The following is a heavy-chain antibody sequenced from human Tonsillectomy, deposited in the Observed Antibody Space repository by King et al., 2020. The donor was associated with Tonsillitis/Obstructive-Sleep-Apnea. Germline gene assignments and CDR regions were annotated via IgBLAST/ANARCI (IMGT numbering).Heavy chain of an antibody. D-gene: IGHD7-27*01. Sequence: PLQESGPGLVKPSETLSLTCTVSGGSISSSYWSWIRQPPGKGLEWIGYINYSGSTNYNPSFKSRVTISVDTSKSQFSLKLSSVTAADTAVDYWARVPLGIPYGDDGGQGTLGTVSA. V-gene: IGHV4-59*01. J-gene: IGHJ4*02. CDR2: INYSGST. CDR3: ARVPLGIPYGDD. CDR1: GGSISSSY.